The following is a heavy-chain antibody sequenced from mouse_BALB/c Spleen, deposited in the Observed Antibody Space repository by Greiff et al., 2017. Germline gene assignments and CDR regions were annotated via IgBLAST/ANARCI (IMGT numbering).Heavy chain of an antibody. CDR2: ISYDGSN. J-gene: IGHJ4*01. V-gene: IGHV3-6*02. Sequence: DVQLQESGPGLVKPSQSLSLTCSVTGYSITSGYYWNWIRQFPGNKLEWMGYISYDGSNNYNPSLKNRISITRDTSKNQFFLKLNSVTTEDTATYYCARDWRAMDYWGQGTSVTVSS. CDR1: GYSITSGYY. CDR3: ARDWRAMDY.